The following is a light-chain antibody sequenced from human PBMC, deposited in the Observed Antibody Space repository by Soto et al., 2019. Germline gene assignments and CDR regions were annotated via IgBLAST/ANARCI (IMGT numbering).Light chain of an antibody. CDR3: QQYNNWPLT. CDR1: QSISSN. V-gene: IGKV3-15*01. Sequence: EIVMTQSPATLSVSPGEGATLACRASQSISSNLAWYQQKPGQAPRLLIYGASTRATAIPARFSGRGSGTEFTLTISSLQSEDFVVYYCQQYNNWPLTFGGGTKVEIK. J-gene: IGKJ4*01. CDR2: GAS.